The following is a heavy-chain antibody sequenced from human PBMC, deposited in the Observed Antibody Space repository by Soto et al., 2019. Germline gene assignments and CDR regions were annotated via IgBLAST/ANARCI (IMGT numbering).Heavy chain of an antibody. J-gene: IGHJ6*02. CDR2: ISYDGSNK. V-gene: IGHV3-30-3*01. CDR3: ARDHRYSSSWYGQFYYSYYGMDA. Sequence: PGGSLRLSCAASGFTFSSYAMHWVRQAPGKGLEWVAVISYDGSNKYYADSVKGRFTISRDNPKNTLYLQMNSLRAEDTAVYYCARDHRYSSSWYGQFYYSYYGMDAWGQGPTVTVSS. D-gene: IGHD6-13*01. CDR1: GFTFSSYA.